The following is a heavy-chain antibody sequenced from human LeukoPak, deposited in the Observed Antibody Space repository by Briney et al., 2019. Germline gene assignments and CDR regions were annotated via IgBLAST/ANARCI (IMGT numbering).Heavy chain of an antibody. Sequence: PSETLSLTCTVSGGSISSYYWSWVRQPPGKGLEWIGYIYYSGSTNYNPSLKSRVTISVDTSKTQFSLKLSSVTAADTAVYYCAREVIGYCSGGSCYSCYMDVWGKGTTVTVSS. CDR2: IYYSGST. CDR1: GGSISSYY. V-gene: IGHV4-59*01. CDR3: AREVIGYCSGGSCYSCYMDV. J-gene: IGHJ6*03. D-gene: IGHD2-15*01.